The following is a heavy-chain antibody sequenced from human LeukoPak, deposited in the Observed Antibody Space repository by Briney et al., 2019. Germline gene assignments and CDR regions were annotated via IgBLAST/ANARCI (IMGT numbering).Heavy chain of an antibody. Sequence: GGSLRLSCVASGFTFSSYAMHWVRQAPGKGLEWVAFIRYDGSNKYYAGSVKGRFTISRDNSKNTLYLQINSLRAGDTAVYYCAREFSTSFYYFDYWGQGTLATVSS. CDR1: GFTFSSYA. V-gene: IGHV3-30*02. CDR2: IRYDGSNK. D-gene: IGHD2-2*01. J-gene: IGHJ4*02. CDR3: AREFSTSFYYFDY.